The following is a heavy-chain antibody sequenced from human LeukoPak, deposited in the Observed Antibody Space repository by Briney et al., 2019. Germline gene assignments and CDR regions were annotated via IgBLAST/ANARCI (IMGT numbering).Heavy chain of an antibody. CDR2: IYYSGST. J-gene: IGHJ6*03. CDR1: GGSISSSSYY. D-gene: IGHD3-3*01. CDR3: ARETKAKYDFWGPRYYYYMDV. V-gene: IGHV4-61*01. Sequence: PSETLSLTCNVSGGSISSSSYYWSWIRQPPGKGLEWIGYIYYSGSTNYNPSLKSRVTISVDTSKNQFSLKLSSVTAADTAVYYCARETKAKYDFWGPRYYYYMDVWGKGTTVTVSS.